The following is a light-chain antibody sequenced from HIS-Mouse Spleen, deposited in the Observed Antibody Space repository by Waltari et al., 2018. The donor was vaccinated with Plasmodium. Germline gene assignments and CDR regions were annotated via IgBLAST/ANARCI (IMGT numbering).Light chain of an antibody. J-gene: IGLJ3*02. V-gene: IGLV3-10*01. CDR3: YSTGSSGNHRV. CDR1: ALPKNY. CDR2: EDS. Sequence: SYELTQPPSVSVSPGQTARITCPGDALPKNYAYWYQQKSGQAPVLVIYEDSNRPSGIPERFSGASSGTMATLTRSGAQVEDEADDYCYSTGSSGNHRVFGGGTKLTVL.